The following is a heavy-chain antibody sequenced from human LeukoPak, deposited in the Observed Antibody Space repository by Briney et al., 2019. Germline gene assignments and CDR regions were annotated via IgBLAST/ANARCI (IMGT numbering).Heavy chain of an antibody. Sequence: GGSLRLSCAASGFTFSSYTMSWVRQAPGKGLKWVSAISGSGGSTYYADSVKGRFTISRDNSKNTLYLQMNSLRAEDTAVYYCAREGLGGYDFGHAFDIWGQGTMVTVSS. CDR3: AREGLGGYDFGHAFDI. J-gene: IGHJ3*02. D-gene: IGHD5-12*01. CDR1: GFTFSSYT. V-gene: IGHV3-23*01. CDR2: ISGSGGST.